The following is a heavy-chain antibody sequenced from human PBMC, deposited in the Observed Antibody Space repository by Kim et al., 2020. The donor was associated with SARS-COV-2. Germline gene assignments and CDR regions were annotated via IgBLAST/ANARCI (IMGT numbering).Heavy chain of an antibody. CDR3: GRYYYMDV. J-gene: IGHJ6*03. V-gene: IGHV3-30*02. CDR2: GSNQ. Sequence: GSNQYYADYVKGRFTIYRDNSKNTLYLQMNSLRAEETAVYYCGRYYYMDVWGKGTTVTVSS.